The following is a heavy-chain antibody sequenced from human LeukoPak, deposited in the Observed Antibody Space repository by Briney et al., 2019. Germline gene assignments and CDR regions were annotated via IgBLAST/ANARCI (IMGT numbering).Heavy chain of an antibody. CDR1: GFPFSSYA. D-gene: IGHD2-8*01. Sequence: GGSLRLSCAASGFPFSSYAMTWVRQAPGKGLGWVSSITGSGASTYYAASVKGRFSISKDKSTSTLYLQMNSLRVEDTGVYYCAKSSTKNWASSVFDFWSQGTMVAVSS. V-gene: IGHV3-23*01. CDR2: ITGSGAST. J-gene: IGHJ3*01. CDR3: AKSSTKNWASSVFDF.